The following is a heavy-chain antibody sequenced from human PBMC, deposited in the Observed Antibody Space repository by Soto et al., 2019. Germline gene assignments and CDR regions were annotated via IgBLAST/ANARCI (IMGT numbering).Heavy chain of an antibody. CDR3: ARDRRLELPRGYYYGMDV. J-gene: IGHJ6*02. V-gene: IGHV4-31*03. CDR2: IYYSGST. D-gene: IGHD1-7*01. Sequence: SETLSLTCTVPGGSISSGGYYWSWIRQHPGKGLEWIGYIYYSGSTYYNPSLKSRVTISVDTSKNQFSLKLSSVTAADTAVYYCARDRRLELPRGYYYGMDVWGQGTTVTVSS. CDR1: GGSISSGGYY.